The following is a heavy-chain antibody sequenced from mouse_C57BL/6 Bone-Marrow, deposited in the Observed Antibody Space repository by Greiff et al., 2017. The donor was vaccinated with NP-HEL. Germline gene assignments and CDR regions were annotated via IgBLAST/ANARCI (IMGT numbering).Heavy chain of an antibody. CDR2: ISNGGGST. D-gene: IGHD2-9*01. CDR3: ARQPTMVNWYFDV. CDR1: GFTFSDYY. Sequence: EVQGVESGGGLVQPGGSLKLSCAASGFTFSDYYMYWVRQTPEKRLEWVAYISNGGGSTYYPDTVKGRFTISRDNAKNTLYLQMSRLKSEDTAMYYCARQPTMVNWYFDVWGTGTTVTVSS. J-gene: IGHJ1*03. V-gene: IGHV5-12*01.